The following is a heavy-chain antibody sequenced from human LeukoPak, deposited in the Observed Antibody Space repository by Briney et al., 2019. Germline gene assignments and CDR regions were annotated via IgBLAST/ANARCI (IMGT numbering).Heavy chain of an antibody. J-gene: IGHJ3*02. Sequence: PSETLSLTCTVSGGSISSYYWSWIRQPPGKGLEWIGSIYYSGSTYYNPSLKSRVTISVDTSKNQFSLKLSSVTAADTAVYYCARHSYGAHDAFDIWGQGTMVTVSS. V-gene: IGHV4-39*01. CDR1: GGSISSYY. D-gene: IGHD4-17*01. CDR2: IYYSGST. CDR3: ARHSYGAHDAFDI.